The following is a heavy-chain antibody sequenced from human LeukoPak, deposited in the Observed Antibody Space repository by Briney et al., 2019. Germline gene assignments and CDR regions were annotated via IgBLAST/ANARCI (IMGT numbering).Heavy chain of an antibody. CDR2: ISGSGGST. Sequence: PGGSLRLSCAASGFTFSSYAMSWVRQAPGKGLEWVSAISGSGGSTYYADSVKGRFTISRDNSKNTLYPQMNSLRAEDTAVYYCAKSYYGSGSYYSFDYWGQGTLVTVSS. CDR1: GFTFSSYA. V-gene: IGHV3-23*01. D-gene: IGHD3-10*01. CDR3: AKSYYGSGSYYSFDY. J-gene: IGHJ4*02.